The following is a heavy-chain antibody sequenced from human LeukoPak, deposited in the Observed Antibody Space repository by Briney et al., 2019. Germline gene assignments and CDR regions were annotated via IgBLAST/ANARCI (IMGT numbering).Heavy chain of an antibody. CDR3: ARVGYYDSSGSYFDY. J-gene: IGHJ4*02. CDR1: GGSISSYY. CDR2: IYYSGST. D-gene: IGHD3-22*01. Sequence: PSETLSLTCTVSGGSISSYYRSWIRQPPGKGLEWIGYIYYSGSTNYNPSLKSRVTISVDTSKKQFSLKLSSVTAADTAVYYCARVGYYDSSGSYFDYWGQGTLVTVSS. V-gene: IGHV4-59*01.